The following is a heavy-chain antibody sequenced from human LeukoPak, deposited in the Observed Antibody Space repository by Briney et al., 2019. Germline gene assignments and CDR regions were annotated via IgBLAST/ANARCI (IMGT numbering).Heavy chain of an antibody. J-gene: IGHJ4*02. Sequence: SQTLSLTCTVSGGSISSGGYYWSWIRQPPGKGLEWIGYIYHSGSTYYNPSLKSRVTISVDRSKNQFSLKLSSVTAADTAVYYCARDLVIAAAGTRYFDYWGQGTLVTVSS. CDR2: IYHSGST. CDR3: ARDLVIAAAGTRYFDY. CDR1: GGSISSGGYY. V-gene: IGHV4-30-2*01. D-gene: IGHD6-13*01.